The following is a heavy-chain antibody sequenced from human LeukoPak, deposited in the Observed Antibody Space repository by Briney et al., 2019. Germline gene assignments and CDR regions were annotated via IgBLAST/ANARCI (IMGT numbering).Heavy chain of an antibody. D-gene: IGHD2-21*02. CDR3: ARRLCGGDCYSTFSY. J-gene: IGHJ4*02. CDR2: INHSGST. Sequence: SETLSLTCAVYGGSFSGYYWSWIRQPPGKGLEWIGEINHSGSTNYNPPLKSRVTISVDTSKNQFSLKLSSVTAADTAVYYCARRLCGGDCYSTFSYWGQGTLVTVSS. CDR1: GGSFSGYY. V-gene: IGHV4-34*01.